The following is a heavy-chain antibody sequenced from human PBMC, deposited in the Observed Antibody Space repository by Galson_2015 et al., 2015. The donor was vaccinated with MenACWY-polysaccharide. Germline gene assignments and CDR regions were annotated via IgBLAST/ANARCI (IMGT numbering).Heavy chain of an antibody. Sequence: SLRLSCAASGFNFSILVMTWVRQGPGKGLEWVSAISPGSETAYYSDSVKGRFCISRDNPKDTLYLQMDSLRAEDTAVYYCVKGGWADNWGQGTLVTVAS. CDR2: ISPGSETA. J-gene: IGHJ4*02. CDR1: GFNFSILV. CDR3: VKGGWADN. D-gene: IGHD1-26*01. V-gene: IGHV3-23*01.